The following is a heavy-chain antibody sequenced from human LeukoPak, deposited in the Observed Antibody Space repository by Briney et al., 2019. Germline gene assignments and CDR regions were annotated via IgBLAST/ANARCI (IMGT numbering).Heavy chain of an antibody. Sequence: ASVKVSCKVSGYTLTELSMHWVRQAPGKGLEWMGGFDPEDGETIYAQKFRGRVTMTEDTSTDTAYMELSSLRSEDTAVYYCAALGMVTYGMDVWGQGTTVTVSS. CDR2: FDPEDGET. J-gene: IGHJ6*02. D-gene: IGHD2-21*02. CDR3: AALGMVTYGMDV. V-gene: IGHV1-24*01. CDR1: GYTLTELS.